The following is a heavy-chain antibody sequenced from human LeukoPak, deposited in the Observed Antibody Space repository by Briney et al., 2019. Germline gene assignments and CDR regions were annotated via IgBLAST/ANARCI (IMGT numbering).Heavy chain of an antibody. CDR2: IYYSGST. J-gene: IGHJ4*02. Sequence: SETLSLTCTVSGGSISSGDYYWSWIRQPPGKGLEWIGYIYYSGSTYYNPSLKSRVTISVNTSKNQFSLKLSSVTAADTAVYYCAMDPYYYDSSGYYVDYWGQGTLVTVSS. D-gene: IGHD3-22*01. V-gene: IGHV4-30-4*08. CDR3: AMDPYYYDSSGYYVDY. CDR1: GGSISSGDYY.